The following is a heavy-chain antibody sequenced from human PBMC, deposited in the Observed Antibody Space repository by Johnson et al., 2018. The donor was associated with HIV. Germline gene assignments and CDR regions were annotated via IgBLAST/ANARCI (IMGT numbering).Heavy chain of an antibody. CDR1: GFTFSSYA. CDR3: AKEGNYNFWSGYHHDAFDI. Sequence: HVQLVESGGGVVQPGRSLRLSCAASGFTFSSYAMHWVRQAPAKGLQWVAVISYDGSDKDYADSVKGRFTISRDSSKNTLYLQMNSLRAEDTAVYYCAKEGNYNFWSGYHHDAFDIWGQGTMVTVSS. J-gene: IGHJ3*02. V-gene: IGHV3-30*04. D-gene: IGHD3-3*01. CDR2: ISYDGSDK.